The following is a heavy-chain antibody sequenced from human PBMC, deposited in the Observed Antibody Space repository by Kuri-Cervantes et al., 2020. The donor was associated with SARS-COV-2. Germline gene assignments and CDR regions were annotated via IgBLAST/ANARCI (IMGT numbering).Heavy chain of an antibody. D-gene: IGHD2-8*02. CDR3: ARGEGIVLVVYALAFDI. V-gene: IGHV4-34*01. CDR2: INHSGGT. J-gene: IGHJ3*02. Sequence: SETLSLTCAVYGGSFSGYYWSWIRQPPGKGLEWIGEINHSGGTNYNPSLKSRVTISVDTSKNQFSLKLSSVTAADTAVYYCARGEGIVLVVYALAFDIWGQGTMVTVSS. CDR1: GGSFSGYY.